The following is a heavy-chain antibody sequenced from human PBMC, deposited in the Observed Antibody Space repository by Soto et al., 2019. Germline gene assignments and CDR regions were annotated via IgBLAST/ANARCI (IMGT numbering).Heavy chain of an antibody. CDR3: ARDNGMAGSFDP. D-gene: IGHD2-8*01. CDR2: ITAGSDTV. CDR1: GFTFSAYS. Sequence: GGSLRLSCAASGFTFSAYSMNWARQAPGKGLEWVSYITAGSDTVFYADSVKGRFTISRDNAKNSLYLQMNSLRDEDTAVYYCARDNGMAGSFDPWGPGT. V-gene: IGHV3-48*02. J-gene: IGHJ5*02.